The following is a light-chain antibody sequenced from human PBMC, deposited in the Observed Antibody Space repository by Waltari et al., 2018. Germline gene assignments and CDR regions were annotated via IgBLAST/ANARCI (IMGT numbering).Light chain of an antibody. Sequence: SSELPQPPSVSVSPGQTAKNTCSGDALPRHYVYWYQQKPGQAPVLLIYKDSERPSGIPERFSGSSSGTIVTLTISGVQAEDEADYYCQSADTSDTWLFGGGTKLTVL. V-gene: IGLV3-25*03. CDR3: QSADTSDTWL. CDR1: ALPRHY. J-gene: IGLJ3*02. CDR2: KDS.